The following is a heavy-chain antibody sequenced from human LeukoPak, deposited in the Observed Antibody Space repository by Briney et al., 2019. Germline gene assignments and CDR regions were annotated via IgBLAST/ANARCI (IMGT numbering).Heavy chain of an antibody. Sequence: SETLSLTCTVSGYSISSGYYWGWIRQPPGKGLEWIGSIYHSGTTYYNPSLKSRVTMSVDTSNNQFSLRLSSVTAADTAVYYCTRDWSHGAFDVWGQGTMVTVSS. CDR1: GYSISSGYY. CDR2: IYHSGTT. V-gene: IGHV4-38-2*02. J-gene: IGHJ3*01. D-gene: IGHD3-3*01. CDR3: TRDWSHGAFDV.